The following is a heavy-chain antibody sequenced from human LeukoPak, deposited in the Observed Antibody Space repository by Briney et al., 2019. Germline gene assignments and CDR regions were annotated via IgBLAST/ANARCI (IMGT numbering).Heavy chain of an antibody. CDR2: ISYSGNI. D-gene: IGHD1-26*01. J-gene: IGHJ4*02. Sequence: SETLSLTCTVSGGITRYYSGGITRYYWSWIRQPPGKGLEWIGYISYSGNIDYNPSLKSRVTISVDTSKNQLSLEMTSVTAADTAVYYCARAGGDTTSSQDLDFWGQGTLVTVSS. V-gene: IGHV4-59*01. CDR1: GGITRYYSGGITRYY. CDR3: ARAGGDTTSSQDLDF.